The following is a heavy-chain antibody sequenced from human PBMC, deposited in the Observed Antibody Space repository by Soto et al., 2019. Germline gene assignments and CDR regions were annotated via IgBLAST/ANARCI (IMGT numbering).Heavy chain of an antibody. J-gene: IGHJ5*02. D-gene: IGHD5-12*01. V-gene: IGHV3-23*01. CDR2: ISGSGGST. CDR3: AKDPRYSGYDRANWFDP. Sequence: GVLRLSCAASGFTFSSYAMSWVRQAPGKGLEWVSAISGSGGSTYYADSVKGRFTISRDNSKNTLYLQMDSLRAEDTAVYYCAKDPRYSGYDRANWFDPWGQGTLVTVSS. CDR1: GFTFSSYA.